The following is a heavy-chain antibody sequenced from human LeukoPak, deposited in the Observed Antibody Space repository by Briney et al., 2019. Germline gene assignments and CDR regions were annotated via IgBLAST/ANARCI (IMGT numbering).Heavy chain of an antibody. D-gene: IGHD2-15*01. Sequence: SETLSLTCTVSGSSISSSSYYWGWIRQPPGKGLEWIGSIYYSGSTYYNPSLKSRVTISVDTSKNQFSLKLSSVTAADTVVYYCATGYCSGGSCYHPDYWGQGTLVTVSS. J-gene: IGHJ4*02. V-gene: IGHV4-39*07. CDR1: GSSISSSSYY. CDR3: ATGYCSGGSCYHPDY. CDR2: IYYSGST.